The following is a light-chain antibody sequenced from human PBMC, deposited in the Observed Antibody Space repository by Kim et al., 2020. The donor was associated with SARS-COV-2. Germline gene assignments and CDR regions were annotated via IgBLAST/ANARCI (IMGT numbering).Light chain of an antibody. CDR1: QSVSSNS. J-gene: IGKJ2*01. Sequence: PGERGTLSCRASQSVSSNSLAWYQQKRGQAPRLLLYAASSRATGIADRFSGSGSGTDFTLTISRLEPEDSAVYYCQQSGGSPKYTFGQGTRLEI. CDR2: AAS. CDR3: QQSGGSPKYT. V-gene: IGKV3-20*01.